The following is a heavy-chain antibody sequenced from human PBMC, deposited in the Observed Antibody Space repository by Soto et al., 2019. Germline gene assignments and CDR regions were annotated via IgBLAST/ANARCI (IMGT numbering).Heavy chain of an antibody. CDR3: ARDRRGLRSPYFGTYYFDH. Sequence: QVQLVQSGVEVKKPGASVKVSCKTSGYTFTRDGISWVRQAPGQGLEWMGWINSYNGNTKYAQKFQGRVTMTTDTSTNTAYMELKSLSSDDTAVYYCARDRRGLRSPYFGTYYFDHWGQGTRVTVSS. CDR2: INSYNGNT. V-gene: IGHV1-18*01. CDR1: GYTFTRDG. J-gene: IGHJ4*02. D-gene: IGHD1-1*01.